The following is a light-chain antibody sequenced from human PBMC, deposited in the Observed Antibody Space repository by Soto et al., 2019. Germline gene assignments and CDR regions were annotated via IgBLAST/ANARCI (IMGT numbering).Light chain of an antibody. CDR2: AAS. CDR3: QQSYRTPRT. CDR1: QSILPS. J-gene: IGKJ1*01. Sequence: DIHMTQSPSSLSASLGDRVTITCRASQSILPSLPLYQPKPGKAPKLLMHAASSLDRGVPSRFSGSGSGTDFTLTISSLQPEDFATYYCQQSYRTPRTFGQGTKVDIK. V-gene: IGKV1-39*01.